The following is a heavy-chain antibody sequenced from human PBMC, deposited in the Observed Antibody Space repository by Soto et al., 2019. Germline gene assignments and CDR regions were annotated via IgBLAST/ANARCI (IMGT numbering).Heavy chain of an antibody. D-gene: IGHD6-6*01. CDR2: ISGRDDST. CDR3: AKRSSSSTFDY. Sequence: EVQLLESGGGLVQPGESLRLSCAASGFTFSSYAMSWVRQAPGKGLEWVSVISGRDDSTYYADYVKGRFTISRDNSKHTRYLQMNSLRAKDKAGYYCAKRSSSSTFDYWGQGTLVTVSS. CDR1: GFTFSSYA. V-gene: IGHV3-23*01. J-gene: IGHJ4*02.